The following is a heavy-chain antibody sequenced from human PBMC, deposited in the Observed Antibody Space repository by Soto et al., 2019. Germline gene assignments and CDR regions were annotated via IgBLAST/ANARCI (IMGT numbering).Heavy chain of an antibody. J-gene: IGHJ6*02. CDR2: IYYSGST. CDR1: GGSISSYY. Sequence: LSLTCSVSGGSISSYYWSWIRQPPGKGLEWIGYIYYSGSTNYSPSLKSRVTISVDTSKNQFSLKLSSVTAADTAVYYCARGYSSSWYPYYYYGMDVWGQGTTVTVSS. V-gene: IGHV4-59*01. CDR3: ARGYSSSWYPYYYYGMDV. D-gene: IGHD6-13*01.